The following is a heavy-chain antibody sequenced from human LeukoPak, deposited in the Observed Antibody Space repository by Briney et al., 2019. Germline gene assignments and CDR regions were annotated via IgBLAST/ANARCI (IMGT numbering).Heavy chain of an antibody. Sequence: GGSLRLSCAASGFTFSSYGMHWVRQAPGKGLEWVAFIRYEGSEKYYADSVKGRFIISRDNSKNTLYLEMNILRTEDTAVYHCAKDQMRDRWFGESWGQGTLVTVSS. D-gene: IGHD3-10*01. CDR3: AKDQMRDRWFGES. CDR2: IRYEGSEK. J-gene: IGHJ5*02. CDR1: GFTFSSYG. V-gene: IGHV3-30*02.